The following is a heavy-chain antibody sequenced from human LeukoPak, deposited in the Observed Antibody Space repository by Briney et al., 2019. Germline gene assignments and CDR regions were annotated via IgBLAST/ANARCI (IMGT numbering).Heavy chain of an antibody. CDR2: IIPIFGTA. V-gene: IGHV1-69*05. CDR3: ARIEYSSSSARDY. D-gene: IGHD6-6*01. CDR1: GGTFSSYA. Sequence: SVKVSCKASGGTFSSYAISWVRQAPGQGLEWMGGIIPIFGTAYYAQKFQGRVTITTDESTSTAYMELSSLRSEDTAVYYCARIEYSSSSARDYWGQGTLVTVSS. J-gene: IGHJ4*02.